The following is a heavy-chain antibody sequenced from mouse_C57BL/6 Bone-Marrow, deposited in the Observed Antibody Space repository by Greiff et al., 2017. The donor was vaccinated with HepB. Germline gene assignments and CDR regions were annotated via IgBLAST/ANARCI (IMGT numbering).Heavy chain of an antibody. Sequence: EVKLVESGGGLVQPGGSLKLSCAASGFTFSDYYMYWVRQTPEKRLEWVAYISNGGGSTYYPDTVKGRFTISRDNAKNTLYLQMSRLKSEDTAMYYCARHWDGYYDYWGQGTTLTVSS. CDR3: ARHWDGYYDY. J-gene: IGHJ2*01. CDR2: ISNGGGST. V-gene: IGHV5-12*01. D-gene: IGHD2-3*01. CDR1: GFTFSDYY.